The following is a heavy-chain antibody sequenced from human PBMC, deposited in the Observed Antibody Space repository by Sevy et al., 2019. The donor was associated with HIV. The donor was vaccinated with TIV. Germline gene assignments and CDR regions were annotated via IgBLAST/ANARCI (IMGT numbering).Heavy chain of an antibody. CDR3: AKERKYCPGDGYSPPTRFDP. V-gene: IGHV3-23*01. CDR2: MSGGGGSI. J-gene: IGHJ5*02. CDR1: GFSFSKFA. D-gene: IGHD2-21*02. Sequence: GGSLRLSCAASGFSFSKFAMSWVRQAPGKGLEWVAGMSGGGGSIFYADSVKGRFIISRDNFRNTLHMQMNSLRVEDTAVYFCAKERKYCPGDGYSPPTRFDPWGQGTLVTVSS.